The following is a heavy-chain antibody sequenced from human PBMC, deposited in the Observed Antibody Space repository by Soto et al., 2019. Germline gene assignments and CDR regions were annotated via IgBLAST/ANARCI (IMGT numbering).Heavy chain of an antibody. J-gene: IGHJ4*02. Sequence: PGGSLRLSCGTSGFTFANFGMGWVRQAPGKGLYWVSGISSSGRRTYYADSVKGRFTISRDNSKNTLYLQMNSLRAEDTAVYYCAKDDYGGTPVDYWGQGTLVTVSS. D-gene: IGHD4-17*01. CDR2: ISSSGRRT. V-gene: IGHV3-23*01. CDR1: GFTFANFG. CDR3: AKDDYGGTPVDY.